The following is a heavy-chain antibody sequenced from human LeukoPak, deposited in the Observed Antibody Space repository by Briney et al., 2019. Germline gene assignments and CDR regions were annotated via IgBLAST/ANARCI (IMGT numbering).Heavy chain of an antibody. CDR1: GVSISSYY. D-gene: IGHD6-19*01. J-gene: IGHJ4*02. CDR2: IYYSGST. CDR3: ARVRSSGWYPDLFDY. Sequence: SETLSLTCTVSGVSISSYYWSWIRQPPGKGLEWIGYIYYSGSTNYNPSLKSRVTISVDTSKNQFSLKLSSVTAADAAVYYCARVRSSGWYPDLFDYWGQGTLVTVSS. V-gene: IGHV4-59*01.